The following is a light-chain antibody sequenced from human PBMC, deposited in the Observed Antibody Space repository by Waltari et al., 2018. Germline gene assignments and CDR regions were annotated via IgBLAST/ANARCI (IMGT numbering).Light chain of an antibody. CDR1: GGFLTRSY. J-gene: IGLJ2*01. V-gene: IGLV6-57*04. CDR2: DDI. CDR3: HSFDLNNVV. Sequence: FILTQPLSVSESPGKPVTISCTRIGGFLTRSYVQWYQQRPGSVPRLVIYDDIQRASGVPDRFSGSIDSSSNSASLTISGLQTEDEADYYCHSFDLNNVVFGGGTKLTVL.